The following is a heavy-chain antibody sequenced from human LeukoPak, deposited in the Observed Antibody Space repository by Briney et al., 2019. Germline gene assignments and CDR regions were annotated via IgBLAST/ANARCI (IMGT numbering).Heavy chain of an antibody. J-gene: IGHJ4*02. Sequence: GGPLRLSCAASGFTFSSYGMHWVRQAPGKGLEWVAFIRYDGSNKYYADSVKGRFTISRDNSKNTLYLQMNSLRAEDTAVYYCAKHRVPYDFLTAYLDHWGQGTLVTVSS. CDR1: GFTFSSYG. CDR2: IRYDGSNK. V-gene: IGHV3-30*02. D-gene: IGHD3-9*01. CDR3: AKHRVPYDFLTAYLDH.